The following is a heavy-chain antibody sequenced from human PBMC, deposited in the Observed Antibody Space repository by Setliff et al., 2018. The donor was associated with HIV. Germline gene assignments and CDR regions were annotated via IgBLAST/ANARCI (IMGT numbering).Heavy chain of an antibody. D-gene: IGHD6-6*01. Sequence: SETLSLTCAVYGGSFSDYYWSWIRQPPGKGLEWIGEIYHSGSTIYNPSLKSRVTISVDTSKNQFSPKLSSVTAADTAVYYCARRPYYFDSWGQGTLVTVSS. J-gene: IGHJ4*02. V-gene: IGHV4-34*01. CDR2: IYHSGST. CDR1: GGSFSDYY. CDR3: ARRPYYFDS.